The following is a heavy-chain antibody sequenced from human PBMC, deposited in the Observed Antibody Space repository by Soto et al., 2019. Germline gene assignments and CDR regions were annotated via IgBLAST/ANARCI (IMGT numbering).Heavy chain of an antibody. V-gene: IGHV4-4*07. CDR2: IYATGTT. J-gene: IGHJ5*02. Sequence: QVQLQESGPGLVKPSETLSLTCTVSGASISGFYWSWIRKSAGKGLEWIGRIYATGTTDYNPSLRSRVMMSVDTYKKQFSLKLRSVTAADTAVYYCVRDGTKTLRDWFDPWCQGISVTVSS. D-gene: IGHD1-1*01. CDR3: VRDGTKTLRDWFDP. CDR1: GASISGFY.